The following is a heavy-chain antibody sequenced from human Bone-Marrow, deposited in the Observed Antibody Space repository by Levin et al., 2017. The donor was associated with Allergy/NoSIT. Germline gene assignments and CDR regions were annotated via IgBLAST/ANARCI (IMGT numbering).Heavy chain of an antibody. Sequence: GGSLRLSCAASGFTFSTHSMNWVRQAPGKGLDWVSSISGDSTYIYYADSVKGRFTISRDNAKSSLSLQMNSLRAEDTAVYYCAMCSGGGGSQTREFDYWGQGTLVTVSS. D-gene: IGHD2-15*01. CDR3: AMCSGGGGSQTREFDY. CDR1: GFTFSTHS. V-gene: IGHV3-21*01. CDR2: ISGDSTYI. J-gene: IGHJ4*02.